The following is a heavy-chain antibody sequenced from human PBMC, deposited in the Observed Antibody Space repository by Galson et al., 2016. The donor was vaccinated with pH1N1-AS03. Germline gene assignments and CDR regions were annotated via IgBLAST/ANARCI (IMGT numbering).Heavy chain of an antibody. CDR2: IRYDESIK. Sequence: SLRLSCAASGFVFSTSAIHWVRQSPGKGLEWVAFIRYDESIKNYEDSVKGRFNISRDNSKTTLYLQLNSLRVEDLAVYYCARALDCGDYAFDYWGQGALVTVSS. J-gene: IGHJ4*02. D-gene: IGHD4-17*01. CDR1: GFVFSTSA. CDR3: ARALDCGDYAFDY. V-gene: IGHV3-30*02.